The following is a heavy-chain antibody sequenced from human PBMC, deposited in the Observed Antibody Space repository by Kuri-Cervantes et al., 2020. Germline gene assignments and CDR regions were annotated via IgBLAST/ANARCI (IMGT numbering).Heavy chain of an antibody. CDR2: IYHSGST. D-gene: IGHD3-22*01. V-gene: IGHV4-30-2*01. Sequence: SETLSLTCAVSGGSISSGGYSWSWIRQPPGKGLEWIGYIYHSGSTYYNPSLKSRVTISVDRSKNQFSLKLSSVTAADTAVYYCARVCGVVARLGYGMDVWGQGTTVTVSS. CDR1: GGSISSGGYS. J-gene: IGHJ6*02. CDR3: ARVCGVVARLGYGMDV.